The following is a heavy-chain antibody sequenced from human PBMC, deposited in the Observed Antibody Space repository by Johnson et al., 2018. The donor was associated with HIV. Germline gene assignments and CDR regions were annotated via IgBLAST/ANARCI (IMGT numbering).Heavy chain of an antibody. Sequence: QVQLVESGGGLVKPGGSLRLSCAASGFTFSDYYMSWIRQAPGKGLEWVSGISWNSGSIGYADSVKGRFTISRDNSKNTLYLQMNSLRAEDTAVYYCAKGYGSGSYYNGNAFDIWGQGTLVTVSS. CDR1: GFTFSDYY. J-gene: IGHJ3*02. D-gene: IGHD3-10*01. V-gene: IGHV3-11*04. CDR2: ISWNSGSI. CDR3: AKGYGSGSYYNGNAFDI.